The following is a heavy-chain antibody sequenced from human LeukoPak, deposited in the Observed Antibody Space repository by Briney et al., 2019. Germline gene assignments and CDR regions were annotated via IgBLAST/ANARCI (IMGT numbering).Heavy chain of an antibody. D-gene: IGHD6-13*01. CDR2: IYHSGST. CDR3: ARQIAADAFDI. V-gene: IGHV4-38-2*01. CDR1: GYSISSGYY. Sequence: KPSGTLSLTCAVSGYSISSGYYWGWIRQPPGKGLEWIGSIYHSGSTYYNPSLKSRVTISVDTSKNQFSLKLSSVTAADTAVYYCARQIAADAFDIWGQGTMVTVSS. J-gene: IGHJ3*02.